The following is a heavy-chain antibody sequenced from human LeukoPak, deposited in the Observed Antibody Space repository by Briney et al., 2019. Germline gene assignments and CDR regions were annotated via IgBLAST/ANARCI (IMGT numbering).Heavy chain of an antibody. CDR3: SRGRDRSKTGDY. J-gene: IGHJ4*02. D-gene: IGHD1-14*01. Sequence: PSETLSLTCAVYGGSSGYYWGWIRQPPGKGLEWIGEIHPSGITSFNPSLKSRASISADTSKNQFSLKLTSVTAADTALYYCSRGRDRSKTGDYWGQGTLVTVSS. CDR1: GGSSGYY. V-gene: IGHV4-34*01. CDR2: IHPSGIT.